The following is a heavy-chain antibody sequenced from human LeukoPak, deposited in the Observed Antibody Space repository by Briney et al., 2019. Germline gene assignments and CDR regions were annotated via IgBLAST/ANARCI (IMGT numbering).Heavy chain of an antibody. Sequence: PGGSLRLSCAASGFTLSNYAMSWVRQAPGKGLEWVSVIYSGGSTYYADSVKGRFTISRDNSKNTLYLQMNSLRAEDTAVYYCAKVDTAMAVFDYWGQGTLVTVSS. D-gene: IGHD5-18*01. J-gene: IGHJ4*02. CDR2: IYSGGST. CDR1: GFTLSNYA. V-gene: IGHV3-53*01. CDR3: AKVDTAMAVFDY.